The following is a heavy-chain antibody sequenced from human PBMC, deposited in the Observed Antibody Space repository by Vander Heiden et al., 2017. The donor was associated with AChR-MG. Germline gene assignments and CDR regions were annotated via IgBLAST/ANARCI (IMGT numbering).Heavy chain of an antibody. CDR2: ISWSGSHV. V-gene: IGHV3-21*01. Sequence: EVRLVESGGGLVQPGGALRLPRAAPGFSFSTCRMNWVRQTPGKGLEWVASISWSGSHVYYADLVKGRFTISRDNAKNSLYLQMNSLTAEDAAVYYCARDGSGWSRDYWGQGTLVTVSS. CDR3: ARDGSGWSRDY. CDR1: GFSFSTCR. D-gene: IGHD6-19*01. J-gene: IGHJ4*02.